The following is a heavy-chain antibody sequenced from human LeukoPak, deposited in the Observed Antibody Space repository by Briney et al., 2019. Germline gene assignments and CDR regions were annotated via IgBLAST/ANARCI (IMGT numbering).Heavy chain of an antibody. V-gene: IGHV1-69*13. J-gene: IGHJ6*02. CDR2: IIPIFGTA. CDR3: ARGTVGSHPYYYGMDV. Sequence: ASVKVSCKASGYTFTGYYMHWVRQAPGQGLEWMGGIIPIFGTANYAQKFQGRVTITADESTSTAYMELSSLRSEDTAVYYCARGTVGSHPYYYGMDVWGQGTTVTVSS. D-gene: IGHD1-26*01. CDR1: GYTFTGYY.